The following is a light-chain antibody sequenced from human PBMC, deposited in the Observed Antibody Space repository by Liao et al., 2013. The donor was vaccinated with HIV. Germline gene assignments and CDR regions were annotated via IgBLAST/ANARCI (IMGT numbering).Light chain of an antibody. V-gene: IGLV3-1*01. J-gene: IGLJ1*01. Sequence: SYELTQSPSVSVSPGQTASITCSGDKLGDRFVCWYQQRPGQSPVLVIYQDSKRPSGIPERFSGSNSGKTATLTISGTQAVDEADYYCQAWDSSTANYVFGIGTKVTVL. CDR1: KLGDRF. CDR2: QDS. CDR3: QAWDSSTANYV.